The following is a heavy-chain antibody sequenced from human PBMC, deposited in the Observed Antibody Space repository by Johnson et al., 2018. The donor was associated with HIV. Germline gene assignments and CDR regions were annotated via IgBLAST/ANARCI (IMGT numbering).Heavy chain of an antibody. CDR3: GKGKFTMKVVIFIDM. CDR1: GFTFDDYA. J-gene: IGHJ3*02. V-gene: IGHV3-23*04. CDR2: ISGSGGST. Sequence: VQLVESGGGLVQPGRSLRLSCAASGFTFDDYAMHWVRQAPGKGLEWVSAISGSGGSTYYADSVKGRFTISRDNSKNTLYLQMNSLRAEDTAVYYCGKGKFTMKVVIFIDMWGQGTEVTVSS. D-gene: IGHD3-22*01.